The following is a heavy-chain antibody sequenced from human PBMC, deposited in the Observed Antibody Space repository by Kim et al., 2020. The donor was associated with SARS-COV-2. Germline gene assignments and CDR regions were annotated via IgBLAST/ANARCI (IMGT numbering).Heavy chain of an antibody. J-gene: IGHJ4*02. Sequence: AQKFQGRVTMTRDTSISTAYMELSRLRSDDTAVYYCARAENYDFWSGPDYWGQGTLVTVSS. D-gene: IGHD3-3*01. CDR3: ARAENYDFWSGPDY. V-gene: IGHV1-2*02.